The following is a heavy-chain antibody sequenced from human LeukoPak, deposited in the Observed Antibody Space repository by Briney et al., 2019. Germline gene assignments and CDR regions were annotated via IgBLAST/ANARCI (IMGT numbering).Heavy chain of an antibody. D-gene: IGHD2-15*01. CDR3: ARGRLECSGGSCYYPYFDY. CDR2: INHSVST. Sequence: PSESLSLTCAAYGVSFSGYYWSWIRQPPGKRLEWIGEINHSVSTNYNPSLKSRVTISVDTSKNQFSLKLSSVTAADTAVYYCARGRLECSGGSCYYPYFDYWGQGTLVTVSS. CDR1: GVSFSGYY. V-gene: IGHV4-34*01. J-gene: IGHJ4*02.